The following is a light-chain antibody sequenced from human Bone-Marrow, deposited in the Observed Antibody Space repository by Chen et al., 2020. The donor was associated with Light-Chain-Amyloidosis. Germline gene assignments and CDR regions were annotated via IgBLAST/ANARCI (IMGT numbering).Light chain of an antibody. CDR2: EED. CDR1: SGSIATNY. CDR3: QSYQGSSQGV. J-gene: IGLJ3*02. V-gene: IGLV6-57*01. Sequence: NFMLTQPHSVSESPGKTVIISCNRSSGSIATNYVQWYQQRPGSSPTTVIYEEDQRPSGVPDRFSGSIDRSSNSASLTISGLKTEDEADYYCQSYQGSSQGVFGGGTKLTVL.